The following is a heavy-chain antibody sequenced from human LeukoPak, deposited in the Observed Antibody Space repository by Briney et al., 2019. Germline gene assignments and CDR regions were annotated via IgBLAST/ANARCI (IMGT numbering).Heavy chain of an antibody. V-gene: IGHV4-59*12. J-gene: IGHJ6*02. Sequence: SETLSLTCTVSGGSISSYYWSWIRQPPGKGLEWIGYIYYSGSTNYNPSLKSRVTISVDTSKNQFSLKLSSVTAADTAVYYCARTYNWNYYYYYGMDVWGQGTTVTVPS. CDR1: GGSISSYY. D-gene: IGHD1-20*01. CDR3: ARTYNWNYYYYYGMDV. CDR2: IYYSGST.